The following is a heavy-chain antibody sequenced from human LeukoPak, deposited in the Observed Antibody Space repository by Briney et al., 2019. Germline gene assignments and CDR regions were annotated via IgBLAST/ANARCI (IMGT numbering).Heavy chain of an antibody. D-gene: IGHD1-26*01. J-gene: IGHJ4*02. V-gene: IGHV1-8*01. CDR1: GYTFTSYD. CDR3: ARIMVGATVFDY. CDR2: MNPNRGNT. Sequence: ASVKVSCKASGYTFTSYDINWVRQATGHGLEWMGWMNPNRGNTGYAQQSQGRVTITRSTSISTAYMEVSSLRSDDTAGYYCARIMVGATVFDYWGQGTLVTVSS.